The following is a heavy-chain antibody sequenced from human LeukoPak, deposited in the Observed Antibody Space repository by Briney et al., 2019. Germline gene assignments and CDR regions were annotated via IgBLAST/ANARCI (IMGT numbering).Heavy chain of an antibody. Sequence: SETLSLTCAVYGGSFSGYYWSWIRQPPGKGLGWIGEINHSGSTNYNPSLKSRVTISVDTSKNQFSLKLSSVTAADTAVYYCARVPRRYDFWSGYSDNWFDPWGQGTLVTVSS. J-gene: IGHJ5*02. CDR2: INHSGST. CDR1: GGSFSGYY. D-gene: IGHD3-3*01. CDR3: ARVPRRYDFWSGYSDNWFDP. V-gene: IGHV4-34*01.